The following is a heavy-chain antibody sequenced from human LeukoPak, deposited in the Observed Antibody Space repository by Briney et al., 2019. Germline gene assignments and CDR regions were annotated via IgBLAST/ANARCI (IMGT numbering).Heavy chain of an antibody. Sequence: PGGSLRLSCAASGFTFGSYSMNWVRQAPGKGLEWVSSISSSSSYIYYADSVKGRFTISRDNAKNSLYLQMNSLRAEDTAVYYCARDRVAAAGRGIDYWGQGTLVTVSS. CDR2: ISSSSSYI. V-gene: IGHV3-21*01. CDR3: ARDRVAAAGRGIDY. D-gene: IGHD6-13*01. J-gene: IGHJ4*02. CDR1: GFTFGSYS.